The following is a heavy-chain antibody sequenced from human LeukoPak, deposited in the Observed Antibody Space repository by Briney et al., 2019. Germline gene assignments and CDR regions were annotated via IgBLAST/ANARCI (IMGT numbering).Heavy chain of an antibody. CDR1: GFTFTMSA. V-gene: IGHV1-58*01. D-gene: IGHD3-22*01. Sequence: SVKVSFKASGFTFTMSAVQWVRQARGQRLEWIGWIVVGSGDTNYAQKFQERVTITRDMSTSTAYMELSSLRSEDTAVYYCAREYYASSAYNQEAIDYWGQGTLVTVSS. CDR2: IVVGSGDT. CDR3: AREYYASSAYNQEAIDY. J-gene: IGHJ4*02.